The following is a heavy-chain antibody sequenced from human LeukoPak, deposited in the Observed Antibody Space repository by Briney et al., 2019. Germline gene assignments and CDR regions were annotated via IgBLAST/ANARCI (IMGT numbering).Heavy chain of an antibody. CDR3: ARGPLGLVRAANGWIDP. V-gene: IGHV1-46*03. CDR2: INPSGGST. J-gene: IGHJ5*02. Sequence: ASVKVSCKASGYTFTSYYMHWVRQAPGQGLEWMGIINPSGGSTSYAQKFQGRVTMTRDTSTSTVYMELSSLRSEDTAVYYCARGPLGLVRAANGWIDPWGQGTLVTVSS. CDR1: GYTFTSYY. D-gene: IGHD6-25*01.